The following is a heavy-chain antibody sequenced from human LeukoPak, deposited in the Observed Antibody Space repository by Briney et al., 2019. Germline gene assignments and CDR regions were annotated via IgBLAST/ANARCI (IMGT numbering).Heavy chain of an antibody. V-gene: IGHV3-74*01. CDR3: ARALYYSNYLGY. CDR2: INSDGSST. D-gene: IGHD2-2*01. Sequence: PGGSLRLSCAASGFTFSSYWMHWVRQAPGKGLVWVSRINSDGSSTNYADSVKGRFTISRDNAKNTLYLQMNSLRVEDTAVYYCARALYYSNYLGYRGQGTLVSVSS. J-gene: IGHJ4*02. CDR1: GFTFSSYW.